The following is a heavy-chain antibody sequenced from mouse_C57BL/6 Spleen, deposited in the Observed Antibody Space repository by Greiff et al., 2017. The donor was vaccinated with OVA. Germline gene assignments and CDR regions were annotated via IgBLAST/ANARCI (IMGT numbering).Heavy chain of an antibody. D-gene: IGHD2-12*01. V-gene: IGHV1-53*01. Sequence: QVQLKQPGTELVKPGASVKLSCKASGYTFTSYWMHWVKQRPGQGLEWIGNINPSNGGTNYNEKFKSKATLTVDKSSSTAYMQLSSLTSEDSAVYDCAREGNYSSWFAYWGQGTLVTVSA. J-gene: IGHJ3*01. CDR3: AREGNYSSWFAY. CDR2: INPSNGGT. CDR1: GYTFTSYW.